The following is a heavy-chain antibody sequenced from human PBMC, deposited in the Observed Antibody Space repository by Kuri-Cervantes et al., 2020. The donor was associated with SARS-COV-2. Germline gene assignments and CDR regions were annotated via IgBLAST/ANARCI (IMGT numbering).Heavy chain of an antibody. V-gene: IGHV1-18*01. D-gene: IGHD3-3*01. CDR3: ARDYYDVWSGYTEY. Sequence: ASVKVSCKASSYTFTSYGISWVRQAPGQGLEWMGWISAYNGNTNYAQKLQGRVTMTTDTSTSTAYMELRSLRSDDTAVYYCARDYYDVWSGYTEYWGQGTLVTVSS. CDR1: SYTFTSYG. CDR2: ISAYNGNT. J-gene: IGHJ4*02.